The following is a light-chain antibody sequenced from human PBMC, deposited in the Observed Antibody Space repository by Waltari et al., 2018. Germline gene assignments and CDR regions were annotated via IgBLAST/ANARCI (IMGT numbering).Light chain of an antibody. CDR3: QQHGTSPYT. Sequence: DIVLTQSPGTLSLSPGETATLSCRASQSVSSTYLAWYQQKPGQAPSLLIYAASSRATGVPDRISGSGSGTDFTLTLSRLEPEDFAVYYCQQHGTSPYTFGQGTKLQIK. CDR1: QSVSSTY. V-gene: IGKV3-20*01. CDR2: AAS. J-gene: IGKJ2*01.